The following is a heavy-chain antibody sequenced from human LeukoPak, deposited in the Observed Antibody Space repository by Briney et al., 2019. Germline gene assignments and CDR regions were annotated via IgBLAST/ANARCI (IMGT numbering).Heavy chain of an antibody. Sequence: PGGSLRLSCAASGFTFSSYWMHWVRQAPGKGLVWVSRINSDGSSTSYADSVKGRFTISRDNAKNTQYLQMNSLRAEDTAVYYCARGERGVAFDYWGQGTLVTVSS. CDR1: GFTFSSYW. V-gene: IGHV3-74*01. CDR2: INSDGSST. D-gene: IGHD2-15*01. CDR3: ARGERGVAFDY. J-gene: IGHJ4*02.